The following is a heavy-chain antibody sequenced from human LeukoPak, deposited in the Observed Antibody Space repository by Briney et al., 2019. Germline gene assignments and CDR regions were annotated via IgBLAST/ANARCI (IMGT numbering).Heavy chain of an antibody. J-gene: IGHJ4*02. D-gene: IGHD3-10*01. CDR3: AKDTFSESRYGVLDS. CDR2: ISGGGGIT. CDR1: GFTFSSHS. Sequence: AGGSLRLSCAASGFTFSSHSMNWVRQAPGKGLEWVSAISGGGGITYYADSVKGRFTISRDNSKNTLYLQMSSLRAEDTAVYYCAKDTFSESRYGVLDSWGQGTLVTVSS. V-gene: IGHV3-23*01.